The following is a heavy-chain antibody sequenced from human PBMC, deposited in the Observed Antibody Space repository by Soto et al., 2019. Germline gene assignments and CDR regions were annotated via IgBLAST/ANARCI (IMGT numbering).Heavy chain of an antibody. Sequence: XETLSLTCTVAGDSMSSHYWTWLREPPGKGLEWIGYISYSGSTYYNPSLKSRVTISAHTSRNQFSLTLTAVIAADTAVYYCARAGPDASVGYWGQGTLVTVSS. D-gene: IGHD3-16*01. CDR3: ARAGPDASVGY. CDR1: GDSMSSHY. V-gene: IGHV4-59*11. J-gene: IGHJ4*02. CDR2: ISYSGST.